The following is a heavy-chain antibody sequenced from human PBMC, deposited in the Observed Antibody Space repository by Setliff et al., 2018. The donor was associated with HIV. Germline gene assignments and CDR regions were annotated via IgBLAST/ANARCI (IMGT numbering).Heavy chain of an antibody. CDR2: IRGKTYGGTT. Sequence: GGSLRLSCTASGFTFGDYAMSWVRQAPGKGLEWVGFIRGKTYGGTTEYAASVKGRFTISRDDSKSIAYLQMNSLKTEDTAVYYCTRGPYSYGSYVDYWGQGSLVTVSS. D-gene: IGHD5-18*01. CDR3: TRGPYSYGSYVDY. J-gene: IGHJ4*02. V-gene: IGHV3-49*04. CDR1: GFTFGDYA.